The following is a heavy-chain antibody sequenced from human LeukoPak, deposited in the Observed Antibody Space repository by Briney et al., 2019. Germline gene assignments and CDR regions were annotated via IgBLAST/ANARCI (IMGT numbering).Heavy chain of an antibody. J-gene: IGHJ4*02. CDR3: ARGGDSAYDYDY. D-gene: IGHD5-12*01. CDR1: GYTFNTYG. V-gene: IGHV1-18*01. CDR2: IFTYTGNA. Sequence: ASVKVSCKASGYTFNTYGISWVRQAPGQGLEWMGWIFTYTGNADYAKKFQGRVNLTANTSASTAYMELRSLRSDDTAVYYCARGGDSAYDYDYWGQGTLVTVSS.